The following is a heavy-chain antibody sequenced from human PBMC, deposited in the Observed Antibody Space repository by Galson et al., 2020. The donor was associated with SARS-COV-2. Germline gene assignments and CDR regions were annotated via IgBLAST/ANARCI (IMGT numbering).Heavy chain of an antibody. CDR3: ASCQYFSYYYMDV. J-gene: IGHJ6*03. V-gene: IGHV4-61*09. Sequence: TLSLTCTVSGGSISSGSYFWRWVRQPAGKGLEWIGHIYASGSTNYNPSLKSRITISVDTSKNQFSLKLSSVTAADTAVYYCASCQYFSYYYMDVWGKGTTVTVSS. CDR2: IYASGST. CDR1: GGSISSGSYF.